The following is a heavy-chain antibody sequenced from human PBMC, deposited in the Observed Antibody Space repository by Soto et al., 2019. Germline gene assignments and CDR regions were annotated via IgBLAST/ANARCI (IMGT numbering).Heavy chain of an antibody. CDR3: AKDIRPPPEGIYYYIYDLDV. D-gene: IGHD4-17*01. CDR1: GFTFDEYG. J-gene: IGHJ6*03. Sequence: EVQLVESGGGLVQPGRSLRLSCVASGFTFDEYGMHWVRQAPGKGLEWVSGISWNGGTRDYADSVKGRFTISRDNANNSLFLQMNSLTAEDTALYYCAKDIRPPPEGIYYYIYDLDVWGKGTTVTVSS. V-gene: IGHV3-9*01. CDR2: ISWNGGTR.